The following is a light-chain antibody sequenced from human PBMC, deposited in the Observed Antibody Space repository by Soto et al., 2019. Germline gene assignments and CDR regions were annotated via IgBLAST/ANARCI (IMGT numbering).Light chain of an antibody. CDR1: QSDSSSY. CDR3: QQYGRWWT. V-gene: IGKV3-20*01. CDR2: GAS. J-gene: IGKJ1*01. Sequence: EIVLTQSPGTLSLSPGERATLSCRASQSDSSSYLAWYKQKPGQAPRLLIYGASSRATGIPDRFSGSGSGTDFTLTISRLEPEDFAVYYCQQYGRWWTFGQGTKVEIK.